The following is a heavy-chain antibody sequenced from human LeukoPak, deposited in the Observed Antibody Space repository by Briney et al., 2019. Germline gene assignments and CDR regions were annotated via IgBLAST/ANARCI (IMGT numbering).Heavy chain of an antibody. CDR2: ISVRSNYI. CDR3: VRLRRNSDTSGFYYYYDY. Sequence: GGSLRLSCAASGYTFSSYSINWVRQAPGKGLERVSSISVRSNYIYYADSVRGRFSISRDHARDSLYLQMNSLRAEDTAVYYCVRLRRNSDTSGFYYYYDYWGQGTLVTVSS. J-gene: IGHJ4*02. D-gene: IGHD3-22*01. CDR1: GYTFSSYS. V-gene: IGHV3-21*01.